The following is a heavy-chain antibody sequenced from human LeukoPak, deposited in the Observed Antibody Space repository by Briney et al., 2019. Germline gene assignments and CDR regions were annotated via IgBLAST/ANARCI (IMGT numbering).Heavy chain of an antibody. Sequence: ASVKVSCKASGYTFTSYGISWVRQAPGQGLEWMGWISAYNGNTNYAQKLLGRVTMTTDTSTSTAYMELRSLRSDDTAVYYCARESVLGYGDYVGYFDYWGQGTLVTVSS. J-gene: IGHJ4*02. V-gene: IGHV1-18*01. CDR1: GYTFTSYG. CDR3: ARESVLGYGDYVGYFDY. CDR2: ISAYNGNT. D-gene: IGHD4-17*01.